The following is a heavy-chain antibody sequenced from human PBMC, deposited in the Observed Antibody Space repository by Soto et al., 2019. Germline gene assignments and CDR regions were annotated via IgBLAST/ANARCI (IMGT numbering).Heavy chain of an antibody. J-gene: IGHJ5*02. CDR2: FIPSFPAP. CDR3: ATGEVVPSFPNWLDT. D-gene: IGHD2-21*01. V-gene: IGHV1-69*12. CDR1: GGTIKTYT. Sequence: VQFVQSGAELKKPGSSVRVSCRASGGTIKTYTLSWVRQAPGQGLEWMGAFIPSFPAPNFAQRFKGRLTLTADDSTNTRFMELSGLRPEDTALYFCATGEVVPSFPNWLDTWGQGTQVIVSS.